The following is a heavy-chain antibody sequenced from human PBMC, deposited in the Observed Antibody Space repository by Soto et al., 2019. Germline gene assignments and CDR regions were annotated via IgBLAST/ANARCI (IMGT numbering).Heavy chain of an antibody. D-gene: IGHD3-22*01. J-gene: IGHJ4*02. CDR1: GFTFSSYW. V-gene: IGHV3-74*01. Sequence: EVQLVESGGGLVQPGGSLRLSCAASGFTFSSYWMHWVRQAPGKGPVWVSRINSDGSSTSYADSVKGRFTISRDNAKNTLYLQMNSLRAEDTAVYYCARDLLTYYDSSGYYSDWGQGTLVTVSS. CDR3: ARDLLTYYDSSGYYSD. CDR2: INSDGSST.